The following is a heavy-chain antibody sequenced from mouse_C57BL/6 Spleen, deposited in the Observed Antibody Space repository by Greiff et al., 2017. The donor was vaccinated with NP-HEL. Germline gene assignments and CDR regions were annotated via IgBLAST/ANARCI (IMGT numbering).Heavy chain of an antibody. D-gene: IGHD2-4*01. J-gene: IGHJ4*01. Sequence: QVQLKQPGAELVKPGASVKLSCKASGYTFTSYWMHWVKQRPGQGLEWIGMIHPNSGSTNYNEKFKSKATLTVDKSSSTAYMQLSSLTSEDSAVYYCATYYDYDGGAMDYWGQGTSVTVSS. CDR3: ATYYDYDGGAMDY. CDR2: IHPNSGST. V-gene: IGHV1-64*01. CDR1: GYTFTSYW.